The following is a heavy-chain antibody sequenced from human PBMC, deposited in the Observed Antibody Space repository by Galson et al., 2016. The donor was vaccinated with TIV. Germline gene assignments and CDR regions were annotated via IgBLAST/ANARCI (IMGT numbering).Heavy chain of an antibody. CDR3: ARERRYCGNECYLYYYYGMDV. CDR2: ISSAGTT. D-gene: IGHD2-21*01. CDR1: GVSVSDNY. J-gene: IGHJ6*02. V-gene: IGHV3-66*01. Sequence: SLRLSCAASGVSVSDNYMTWVRQAPGKGLEWVSFISSAGTTSYTDSVRGRFTISRDNSKNTLYLQMNSLRAEDTAVYYCARERRYCGNECYLYYYYGMDVWGQGTTVTVSS.